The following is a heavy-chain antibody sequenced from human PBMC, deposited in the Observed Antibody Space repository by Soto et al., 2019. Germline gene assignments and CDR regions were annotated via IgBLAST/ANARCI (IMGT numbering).Heavy chain of an antibody. CDR2: INHSGST. Sequence: PSETLSLTCAVYGGSFSGYYWSWIRQPPGKGLEWIGEINHSGSTNYNPSLKSRVTISVDTSKNQFSLKLSSVTAADTAVYYCASGPSPPLYDFWSGYLDRGMDVWGQGTTVTVSS. CDR3: ASGPSPPLYDFWSGYLDRGMDV. CDR1: GGSFSGYY. V-gene: IGHV4-34*01. D-gene: IGHD3-3*01. J-gene: IGHJ6*02.